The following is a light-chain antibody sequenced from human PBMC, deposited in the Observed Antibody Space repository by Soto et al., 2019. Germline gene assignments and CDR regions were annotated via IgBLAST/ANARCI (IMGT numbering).Light chain of an antibody. CDR1: QGISRY. Sequence: DIQLTQSTSFLSASVGARVTITCRASQGISRYLAWYQQKPGKAPKLLVFAASALHSGVPSRFSGSGSGTNFTITISNLKSEDGATYYCQQSYSPPVTFGGGTKVDIK. V-gene: IGKV1-39*01. CDR2: AAS. J-gene: IGKJ4*01. CDR3: QQSYSPPVT.